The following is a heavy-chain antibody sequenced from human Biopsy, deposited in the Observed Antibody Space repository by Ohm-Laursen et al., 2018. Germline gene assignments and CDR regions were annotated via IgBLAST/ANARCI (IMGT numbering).Heavy chain of an antibody. Sequence: ASVKVSCNASGYTFTSYGISWVRQAPGQGLEWMGWINAYNGNTNYAQKLQGRVTMTTDTSTSTAYMELRSLRSDDTALYYCARDRTPYYDFWSGKSFDNWFDPWGQGTLVTVSS. J-gene: IGHJ5*02. CDR1: GYTFTSYG. D-gene: IGHD3-3*01. CDR3: ARDRTPYYDFWSGKSFDNWFDP. V-gene: IGHV1-18*01. CDR2: INAYNGNT.